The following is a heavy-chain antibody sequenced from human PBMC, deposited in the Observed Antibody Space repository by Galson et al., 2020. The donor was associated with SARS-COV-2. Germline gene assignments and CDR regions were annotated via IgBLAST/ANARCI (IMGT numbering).Heavy chain of an antibody. D-gene: IGHD5-18*01. V-gene: IGHV4-59*13. Sequence: SETLSLTCTVPGGSISSYYWSWIRQPPGKGLEWIGSIYYSGSTNYNPSLKSLVTISVDTSKNQFSLKLSSVTAADTAVYYCARAVDTERGHDAFDIWGQGTMVTVSS. J-gene: IGHJ3*02. CDR3: ARAVDTERGHDAFDI. CDR1: GGSISSYY. CDR2: IYYSGST.